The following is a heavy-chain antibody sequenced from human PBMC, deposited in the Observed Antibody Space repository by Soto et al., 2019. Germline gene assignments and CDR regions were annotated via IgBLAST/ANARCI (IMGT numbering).Heavy chain of an antibody. CDR3: ARDIAAGFLNADGMDV. V-gene: IGHV3-33*01. CDR1: GFTFSSYG. CDR2: IWYDGSNK. D-gene: IGHD6-13*01. J-gene: IGHJ6*02. Sequence: QVQLVESGGGVVQPGRSLRLSCAASGFTFSSYGMHWVRQAPGKGLEWVAVIWYDGSNKYYADSVKGRFTISRDNSKNTLYLQMNSLRAEDTAVYYCARDIAAGFLNADGMDVWGQGTTVTVSS.